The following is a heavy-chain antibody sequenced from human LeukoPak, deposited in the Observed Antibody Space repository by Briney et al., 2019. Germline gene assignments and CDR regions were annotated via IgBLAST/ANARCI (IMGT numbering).Heavy chain of an antibody. J-gene: IGHJ6*03. V-gene: IGHV3-21*01. CDR2: ISSSSSYI. Sequence: PGGSLRLSCAASGFTFISYSMNWVRQAPGKGLEWVSSISSSSSYIYYADSVKGRFTISRDNAKNSLYLQMNSLRAEDTAVYYCARVVMATIKDYYYYMDFWGKGTTVTVSS. CDR1: GFTFISYS. CDR3: ARVVMATIKDYYYYMDF. D-gene: IGHD5-24*01.